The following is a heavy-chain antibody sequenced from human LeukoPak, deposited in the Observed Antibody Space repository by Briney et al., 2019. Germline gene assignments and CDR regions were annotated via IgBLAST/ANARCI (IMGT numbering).Heavy chain of an antibody. V-gene: IGHV3-23*01. D-gene: IGHD4-17*01. CDR2: ISGSGGST. CDR1: GFTFSSYA. Sequence: GGSLRLSCAASGFTFSSYAMSWVRQAPGKGLQWVSGISGSGGSTYYADSVKGRFTISRDNSKNTLYLQMNSLRAEDTAVYYCAKGPRVTITVTFYFEYWGQGTLVTVSS. J-gene: IGHJ4*02. CDR3: AKGPRVTITVTFYFEY.